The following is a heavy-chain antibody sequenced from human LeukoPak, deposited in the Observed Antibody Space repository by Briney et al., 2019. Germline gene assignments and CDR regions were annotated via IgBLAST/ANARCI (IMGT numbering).Heavy chain of an antibody. V-gene: IGHV3-21*01. CDR1: GFTFSSYS. D-gene: IGHD2-15*01. CDR2: ISSSSSYI. CDR3: ARDGNYCSGGSCYTGGDY. Sequence: GGSLRLSCAASGFTFSSYSMNWVRQAPGKGLEWVSSISSSSSYIYYADSVKGRFTISRDNAKNSLYLQMNSLRAEDTAVYYCARDGNYCSGGSCYTGGDYWGQGTLVTVSS. J-gene: IGHJ4*02.